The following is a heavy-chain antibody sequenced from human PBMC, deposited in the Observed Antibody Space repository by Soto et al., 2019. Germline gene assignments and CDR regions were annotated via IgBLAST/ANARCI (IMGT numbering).Heavy chain of an antibody. V-gene: IGHV3-30-3*01. Sequence: PGGSLRLSCAASGFSFGSHAMHWVRQVPGKGLEWVAVISSAGNKKDYADSVKGRFTISRDNARNTLFLQMNGLRAEDTAVYYCARDLGGPDYWGRGTLVTVSS. CDR3: ARDLGGPDY. CDR1: GFSFGSHA. J-gene: IGHJ4*02. D-gene: IGHD3-16*01. CDR2: ISSAGNKK.